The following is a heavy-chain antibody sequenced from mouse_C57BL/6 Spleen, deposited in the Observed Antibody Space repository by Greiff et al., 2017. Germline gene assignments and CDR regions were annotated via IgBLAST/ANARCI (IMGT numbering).Heavy chain of an antibody. D-gene: IGHD1-2*01. CDR3: ARDEGADGRPWFAY. CDR2: INPNYGTT. CDR1: GYSFTDYN. Sequence: VQLKESGPELVKPGASVKISCTASGYSFTDYNMNWVKQSTGKSLEWIGVINPNYGTTSYNQKFEGKATLTVDQSSSTAYVQLNSLTSEDSAFYYCARDEGADGRPWFAYWGQGTLVTVSA. V-gene: IGHV1-39*01. J-gene: IGHJ3*01.